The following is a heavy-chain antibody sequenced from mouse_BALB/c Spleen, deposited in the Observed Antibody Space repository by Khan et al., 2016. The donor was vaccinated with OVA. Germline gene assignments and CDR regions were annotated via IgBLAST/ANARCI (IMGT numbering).Heavy chain of an antibody. Sequence: QIQLVQSGPELKKPGETVKISCKASGYTFKNHGMNWAKQAPGKGLKWMGWINTYTGEPTYVEDFKGRFAFSLETSASTAYLQINNLKNEDTATYFCARPPFFSYVMVYWGQGTSVTVSS. CDR3: ARPPFFSYVMVY. CDR2: INTYTGEP. J-gene: IGHJ4*01. V-gene: IGHV9-3-1*01. CDR1: GYTFKNHG.